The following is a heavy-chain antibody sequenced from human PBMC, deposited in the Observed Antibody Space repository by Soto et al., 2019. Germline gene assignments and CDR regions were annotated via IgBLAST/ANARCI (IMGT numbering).Heavy chain of an antibody. CDR2: IWYDGSNK. J-gene: IGHJ6*02. CDR1: GFAFSSYG. D-gene: IGHD6-13*01. V-gene: IGHV3-33*01. CDR3: ARDRGSSWYDYYYYYGMDI. Sequence: PGGSLRLSCAASGFAFSSYGMHWVRQAPGKGLEWVAVIWYDGSNKYYADSVKGRFTISRDNSKNTLYLQMNSLRAEDTAVYYCARDRGSSWYDYYYYYGMDIWGQGTTVTVSS.